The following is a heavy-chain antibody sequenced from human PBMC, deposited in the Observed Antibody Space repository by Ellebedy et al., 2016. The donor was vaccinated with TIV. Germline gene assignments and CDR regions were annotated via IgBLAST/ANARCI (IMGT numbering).Heavy chain of an antibody. Sequence: ASVKVSCKASGYTFSANYIHWVRQAPGQGLEWMGWINPDSGGTNFAQKFQGRVTMTRDTSVDTAYMELRRLESDDTAVYYCARVRRGSSGMDVWGQGTTVTVS. CDR1: GYTFSANY. D-gene: IGHD6-13*01. CDR3: ARVRRGSSGMDV. J-gene: IGHJ6*02. V-gene: IGHV1-2*02. CDR2: INPDSGGT.